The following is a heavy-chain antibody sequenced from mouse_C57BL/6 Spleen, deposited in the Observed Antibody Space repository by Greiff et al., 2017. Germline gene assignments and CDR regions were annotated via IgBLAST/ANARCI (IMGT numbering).Heavy chain of an antibody. V-gene: IGHV1-64*01. CDR2: IHPNSGST. D-gene: IGHD2-5*01. CDR1: GYTFTSYW. Sequence: VQLQQPGAELVKPGASVKLFCKASGYTFTSYWMHWVKQRPGQGLEWIGMIHPNSGSTNYNEKFKSKATLTVDKSSSTAYMQLSSLTSEDSAVYYWATYYSNYYYAMDYWGQGTSVTVSS. CDR3: ATYYSNYYYAMDY. J-gene: IGHJ4*01.